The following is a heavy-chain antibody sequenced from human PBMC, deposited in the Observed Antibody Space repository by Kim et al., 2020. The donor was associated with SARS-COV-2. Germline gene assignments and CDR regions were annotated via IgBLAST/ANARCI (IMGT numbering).Heavy chain of an antibody. Sequence: YAQKFQGRVTITADESTSTAYMELSSLRSEDTAVYYCARVSGSGSYLYDPWGQGTLVTVSS. CDR3: ARVSGSGSYLYDP. D-gene: IGHD3-10*01. J-gene: IGHJ5*02. V-gene: IGHV1-69*01.